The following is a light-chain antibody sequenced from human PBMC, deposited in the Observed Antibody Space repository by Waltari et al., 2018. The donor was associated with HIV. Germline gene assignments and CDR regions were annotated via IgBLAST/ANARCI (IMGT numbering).Light chain of an antibody. V-gene: IGKV1-5*03. Sequence: DIQLTQSPSTLSASVGDRVTITCRASQRISTYLAWYQQKSGKAPNLLIYQVSTLESGVPSRFSGSGSGTEFSLTISSLQPDDFATYYCQHYNNYMWTFGQGTKVEIK. CDR1: QRISTY. J-gene: IGKJ1*01. CDR2: QVS. CDR3: QHYNNYMWT.